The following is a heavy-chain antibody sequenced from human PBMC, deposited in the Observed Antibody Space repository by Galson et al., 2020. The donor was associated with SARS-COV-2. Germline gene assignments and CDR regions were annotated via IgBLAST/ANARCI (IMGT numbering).Heavy chain of an antibody. V-gene: IGHV4-59*08. CDR2: IHYSGTT. CDR1: GGSISTYY. D-gene: IGHD3-22*01. Sequence: ETSETLSLTWTVSGGSISTYYWNWIRQSPGKGLEWIAYIHYSGTTHYNPSLKSRVSISVDTSENQVSLKLNSVTAADTAVYYCARTMVVVSYHMDVWGQGTAVAVSS. J-gene: IGHJ6*02. CDR3: ARTMVVVSYHMDV.